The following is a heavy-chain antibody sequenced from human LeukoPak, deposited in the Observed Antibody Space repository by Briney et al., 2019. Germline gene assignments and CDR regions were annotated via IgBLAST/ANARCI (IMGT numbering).Heavy chain of an antibody. Sequence: SETLSLTCTVSGGSISSGGYYWSWIRQHPGKGLEWIGYIYYSGSTYYNPSLKSRVTISVDTSKNQFSLKLSSVTAADTAVYYCARDRDSSGWYVGLRHWFDPWGQGALVTVSS. V-gene: IGHV4-31*03. CDR1: GGSISSGGYY. D-gene: IGHD6-19*01. CDR3: ARDRDSSGWYVGLRHWFDP. J-gene: IGHJ5*02. CDR2: IYYSGST.